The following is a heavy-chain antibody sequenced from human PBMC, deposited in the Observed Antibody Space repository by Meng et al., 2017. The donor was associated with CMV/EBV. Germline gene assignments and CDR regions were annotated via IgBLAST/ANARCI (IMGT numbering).Heavy chain of an antibody. CDR1: GFTFDDYG. V-gene: IGHV3-20*04. CDR2: INWNGGST. Sequence: GESLKISCAASGFTFDDYGMSWVRQAPGKGLEWVSGINWNGGSTGYADSVKGRFTISRDNAKNSLYLQMNSLRAEDTALYYCARELAARNWFDPWGQGTLVTVS. D-gene: IGHD6-6*01. CDR3: ARELAARNWFDP. J-gene: IGHJ5*02.